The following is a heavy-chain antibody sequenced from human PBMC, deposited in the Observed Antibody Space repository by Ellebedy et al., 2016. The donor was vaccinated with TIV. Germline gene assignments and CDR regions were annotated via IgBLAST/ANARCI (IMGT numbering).Heavy chain of an antibody. CDR3: ARDVGGIYYYGMDV. V-gene: IGHV3-30*03. CDR1: GFIFSTYG. CDR2: TSYDGSQK. Sequence: PGGSLRLPCAASGFIFSTYGMHWVRQALGKGSECAAETSYDGSQKYYADSVKGRFTISSDNSKNTVFLQMNSLRAEDTSVYYCARDVGGIYYYGMDVWGQGTTVTVSS. J-gene: IGHJ6*02. D-gene: IGHD1-26*01.